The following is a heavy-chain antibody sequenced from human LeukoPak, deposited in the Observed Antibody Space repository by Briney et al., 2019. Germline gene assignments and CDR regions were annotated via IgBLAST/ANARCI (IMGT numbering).Heavy chain of an antibody. CDR1: GFTFSSYW. J-gene: IGHJ4*02. V-gene: IGHV3-7*01. CDR2: IKQDGSEK. D-gene: IGHD5-18*01. CDR3: ARGGAAMAYRYYFDY. Sequence: PGGSLRLSCAASGFTFSSYWMSWVRQAPGKGLEWVANIKQDGSEKYYVDSVKGRFTISRDNAKNSLYLQMNSLRAEDTAVYYCARGGAAMAYRYYFDYWGQGTLVTVSS.